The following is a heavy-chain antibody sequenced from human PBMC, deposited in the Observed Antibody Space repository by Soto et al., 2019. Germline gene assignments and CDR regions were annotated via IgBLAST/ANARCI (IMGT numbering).Heavy chain of an antibody. V-gene: IGHV3-30-3*01. CDR2: ISYDGSNK. CDR3: ARDRGYCISTSCSQFGY. CDR1: GFTFSSYA. J-gene: IGHJ4*02. Sequence: GGSLRLSCAASGFTFSSYAMHWVRQAPGKGLEWVAVISYDGSNKYYADSVKGRFTISRDNSKNTLYLQMNSLRAEDTAVYYCARDRGYCISTSCSQFGYWGQGTLVTVSS. D-gene: IGHD2-2*01.